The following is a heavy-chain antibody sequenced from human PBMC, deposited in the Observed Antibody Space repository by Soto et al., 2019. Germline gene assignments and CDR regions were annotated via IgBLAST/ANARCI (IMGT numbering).Heavy chain of an antibody. CDR2: ISVYNGNT. CDR3: GRVGSASSPADY. J-gene: IGHJ4*02. D-gene: IGHD2-15*01. Sequence: QVQLVQSGAEVKKPGASVKVSCKASGYTFSTYGINWVRQAPGQGLEWMGWISVYNGNTNYAQKFQDRVTLTTDTLTSTTSMEVRTMTSADTAVYYCGRVGSASSPADYWGQGTLVTFSS. CDR1: GYTFSTYG. V-gene: IGHV1-18*01.